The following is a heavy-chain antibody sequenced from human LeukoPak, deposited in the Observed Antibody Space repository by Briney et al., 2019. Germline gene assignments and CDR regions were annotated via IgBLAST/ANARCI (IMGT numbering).Heavy chain of an antibody. CDR2: INPNSGGT. D-gene: IGHD1-26*01. J-gene: IGHJ5*02. Sequence: ASVKVSCKASGYTFTGYYMHWVRQAPGQGLEWMGWINPNSGGTNYAQKFQGRVTMTRDTSISTAYMELSRLRSDDTAVYYCAREPLFEGANYNWFDPWGQGTLVTVSS. V-gene: IGHV1-2*02. CDR3: AREPLFEGANYNWFDP. CDR1: GYTFTGYY.